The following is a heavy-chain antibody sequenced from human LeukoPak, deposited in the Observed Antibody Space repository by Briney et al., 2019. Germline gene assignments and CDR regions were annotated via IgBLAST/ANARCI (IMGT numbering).Heavy chain of an antibody. D-gene: IGHD4-23*01. CDR1: GFTVSSNS. V-gene: IGHV3-53*01. J-gene: IGHJ4*02. CDR2: IYSDNT. CDR3: ARQVGAYSHPYDY. Sequence: GGSLRLSCTVSGFTVSSNSMSWVRQAPGKGLEWVSFIYSDNTHYSDSVKGRFTISRHNSKNTLYLQMNSLRAEDTTVYYGARQVGAYSHPYDYWGQGTLVTVSS.